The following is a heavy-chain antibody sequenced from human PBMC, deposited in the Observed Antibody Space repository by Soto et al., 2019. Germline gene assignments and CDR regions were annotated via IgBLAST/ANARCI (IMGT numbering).Heavy chain of an antibody. V-gene: IGHV4-34*01. Sequence: QVQLQQWGAGPLRPLETLSLTCGVSGGSFSGYYWAWIRQSPGKGLEWIGEINDRGSINYNPTLKSRVSISGDTSKNHYSLNLRSVTAADTAVYDCARESHDILTGPPWVWYFDLWGRGTLVTVSS. D-gene: IGHD3-9*01. CDR3: ARESHDILTGPPWVWYFDL. J-gene: IGHJ2*01. CDR2: INDRGSI. CDR1: GGSFSGYY.